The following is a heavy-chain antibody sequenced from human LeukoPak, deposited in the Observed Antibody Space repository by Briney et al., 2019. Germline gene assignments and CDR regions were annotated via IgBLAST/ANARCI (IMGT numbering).Heavy chain of an antibody. CDR1: GFTFDGFT. D-gene: IGHD2-21*02. CDR2: INRRGHT. CDR3: AKEVDCPSDCLFFHS. Sequence: GGSLRLSCAASGFTFDGFTIHWVRQTPGKGLEWVSLINRRGHTFYADSVKGRFTISRDNSRNFVFLQMNSLRPEDTALYHCAKEVDCPSDCLFFHSWGQGTLVTVSS. V-gene: IGHV3-43*01. J-gene: IGHJ4*02.